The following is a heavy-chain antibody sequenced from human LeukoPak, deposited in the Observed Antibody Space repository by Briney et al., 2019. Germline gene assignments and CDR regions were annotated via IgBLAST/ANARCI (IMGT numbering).Heavy chain of an antibody. CDR3: ARLVWFGDY. J-gene: IGHJ4*02. V-gene: IGHV4-34*01. CDR2: INHSGST. CDR1: GGSFSGYY. D-gene: IGHD3-10*01. Sequence: KSSETLSLTCAVYGGSFSGYYWSWIRQPPGKGLEWIGEINHSGSTNYNPSLKSRVTISVDTSKNQFPLKLSSVTAADTAVYYCARLVWFGDYWGEGTLVTVSS.